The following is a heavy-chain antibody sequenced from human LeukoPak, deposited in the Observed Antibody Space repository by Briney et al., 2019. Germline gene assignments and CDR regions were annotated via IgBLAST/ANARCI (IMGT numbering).Heavy chain of an antibody. V-gene: IGHV3-7*01. CDR1: GFTFTNNF. CDR2: IKQDGSET. CDR3: VREGFYFFDF. J-gene: IGHJ4*01. Sequence: GGSLRLSCAASGFTFTNNFMSWVRQVPGRGLEWVANIKQDGSETTYADSVRGRFTIFRDNAKDSVYLQMDSLRAEDSATYYCVREGFYFFDFWGQGTLVTVSS.